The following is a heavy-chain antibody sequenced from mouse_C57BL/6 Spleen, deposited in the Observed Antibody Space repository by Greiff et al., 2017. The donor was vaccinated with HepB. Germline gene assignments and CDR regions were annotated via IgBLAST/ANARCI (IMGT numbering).Heavy chain of an antibody. CDR1: GFTFSSYA. CDR2: ISSGGDYI. Sequence: EVMLVESGEGLVKPGGSLKLSCAASGFTFSSYAMSWVRQTPEKRLEWVAYISSGGDYIYYADTVKGRITIARDNARNTLYLQMSSLKSEDTAMYYCTRDWDYFDYWGQGTTLTVSS. CDR3: TRDWDYFDY. V-gene: IGHV5-9-1*02. J-gene: IGHJ2*01. D-gene: IGHD4-1*01.